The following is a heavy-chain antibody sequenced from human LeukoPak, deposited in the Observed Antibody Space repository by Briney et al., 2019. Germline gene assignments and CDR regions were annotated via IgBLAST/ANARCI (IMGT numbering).Heavy chain of an antibody. Sequence: GGSLRLSCAASGFTFSSYEMNWVRQAPGKGLGWVSYISSSGSTIYYADSVKGRFTISRDNAKNSLYLQMNSLRAEDTAVYYYAELGITMIGGVWGKGTTVTISS. V-gene: IGHV3-48*03. J-gene: IGHJ6*04. CDR1: GFTFSSYE. D-gene: IGHD3-10*02. CDR3: AELGITMIGGV. CDR2: ISSSGSTI.